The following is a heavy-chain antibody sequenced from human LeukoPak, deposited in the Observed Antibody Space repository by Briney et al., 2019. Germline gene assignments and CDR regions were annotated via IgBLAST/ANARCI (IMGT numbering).Heavy chain of an antibody. CDR2: ISAYNGNT. J-gene: IGHJ4*02. CDR3: ARDISYDSSGYYLPFDY. V-gene: IGHV1-18*01. D-gene: IGHD3-22*01. Sequence: ASVKVSCKASGYTFTSYGISWVRQAPGQGLEWMGWISAYNGNTNYAQKLQGRVTMTTDTSTSTAYMELRSLRSDDTAVYYCARDISYDSSGYYLPFDYWGQGTLVTVSS. CDR1: GYTFTSYG.